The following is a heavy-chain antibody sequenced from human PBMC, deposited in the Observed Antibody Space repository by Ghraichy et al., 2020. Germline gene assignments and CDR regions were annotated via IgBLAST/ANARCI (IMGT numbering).Heavy chain of an antibody. CDR2: INTNGVIT. D-gene: IGHD1-26*01. J-gene: IGHJ3*01. CDR3: VKDRQALDYSGRQDVFDL. CDR1: GFTFISYA. Sequence: GGSLRLSCSASGFTFISYAMYWVRQAPGKGPEYVSTINTNGVITYYADSVRGRFTISRDNSNNTLYLQMTSLRVEDTAVYYCVKDRQALDYSGRQDVFDLWGKGTMVTVSS. V-gene: IGHV3-64D*09.